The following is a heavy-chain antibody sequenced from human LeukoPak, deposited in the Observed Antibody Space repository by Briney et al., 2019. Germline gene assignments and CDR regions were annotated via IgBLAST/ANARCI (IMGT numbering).Heavy chain of an antibody. V-gene: IGHV4-59*01. CDR2: IYYSGST. J-gene: IGHJ4*02. D-gene: IGHD5-12*01. CDR1: GGSISSYY. CDR3: ARVSGYDWESFYDY. Sequence: SETLSLTCTVSGGSISSYYWSWIRQPPGPGLDWIGYIYYSGSTNYNPSLKSRVTISVDTSKNQFSLKLSSVTAADTAMYYCARVSGYDWESFYDYWGQGSLVTVSS.